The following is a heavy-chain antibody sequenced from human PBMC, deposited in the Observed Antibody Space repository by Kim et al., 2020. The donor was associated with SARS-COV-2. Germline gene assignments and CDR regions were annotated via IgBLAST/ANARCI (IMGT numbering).Heavy chain of an antibody. CDR2: ISYDGSNK. CDR1: GFTFSSYG. Sequence: GGSLRLSCAASGFTFSSYGMHWVRQAPGKGLEWVAVISYDGSNKYYADSVKGRFTISRDNSKNTLYLQMNSLRAEDTAVYYCAKVHVDTAMATGYFDYWGQGTLVTVSS. V-gene: IGHV3-30*18. D-gene: IGHD5-18*01. CDR3: AKVHVDTAMATGYFDY. J-gene: IGHJ4*02.